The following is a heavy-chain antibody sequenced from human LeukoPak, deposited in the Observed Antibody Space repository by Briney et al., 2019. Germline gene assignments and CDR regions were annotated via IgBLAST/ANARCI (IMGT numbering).Heavy chain of an antibody. CDR2: MYDSGST. V-gene: IGHV3-53*01. Sequence: PGGSLRLSCAASGFTVRTNYMSWVRPAPGKGLEWVSVMYDSGSTYYADSVKGRFTISRDNSKNTLYLQMNSLRAEDTAVYYCARDQRGYSYGLSAFDIWGQGTMVTVSS. D-gene: IGHD5-18*01. CDR3: ARDQRGYSYGLSAFDI. CDR1: GFTVRTNY. J-gene: IGHJ3*02.